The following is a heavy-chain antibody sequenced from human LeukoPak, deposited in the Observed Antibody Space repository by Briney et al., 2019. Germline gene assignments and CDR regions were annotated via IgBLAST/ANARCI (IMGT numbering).Heavy chain of an antibody. CDR3: ASGPRRPTFDY. J-gene: IGHJ4*02. CDR1: GGSFSGYY. Sequence: SETLSLTCAVYGGSFSGYYWSWIRQPPGKGPEWIGEINHSGSTNYNPSLKSRVTISVDTSKNQFSLKLSSVTAADTAVYYCASGPRRPTFDYWGQGTLVTVSS. V-gene: IGHV4-34*01. CDR2: INHSGST.